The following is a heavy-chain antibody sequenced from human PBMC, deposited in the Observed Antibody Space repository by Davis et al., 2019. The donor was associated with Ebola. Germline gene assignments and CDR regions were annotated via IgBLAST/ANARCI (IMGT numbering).Heavy chain of an antibody. CDR2: IYYSGST. D-gene: IGHD1-26*01. Sequence: PSETLSLTCTVSGGSISSYYWSWIRQPPGKGLEWIGYIYYSGSTNYNPSLKSRVTMSVDTSKNQFSLKLSSVTAADTALYYCARLQGGTYLHFWGQGTLVTVSS. J-gene: IGHJ4*02. V-gene: IGHV4-59*08. CDR3: ARLQGGTYLHF. CDR1: GGSISSYY.